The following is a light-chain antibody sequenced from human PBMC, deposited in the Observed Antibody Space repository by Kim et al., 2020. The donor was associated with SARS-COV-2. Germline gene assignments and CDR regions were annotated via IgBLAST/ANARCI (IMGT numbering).Light chain of an antibody. CDR2: GAS. V-gene: IGKV3-20*01. CDR3: QQYGTSPYT. Sequence: LAPGASATLSCQASERVNNHYLSWYQQKAGQPPPLLIYGASTRASGVPDRFSGRGSGTDFPLTISRLEPEDFAVFYCQQYGTSPYTFGQGTKLEI. J-gene: IGKJ2*01. CDR1: ERVNNHY.